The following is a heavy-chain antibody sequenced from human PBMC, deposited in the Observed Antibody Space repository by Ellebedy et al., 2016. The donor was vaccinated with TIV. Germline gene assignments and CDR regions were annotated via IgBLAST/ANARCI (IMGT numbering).Heavy chain of an antibody. CDR3: ARNRGYCGGDCYSSLDGMDV. D-gene: IGHD2-21*02. V-gene: IGHV3-33*08. Sequence: GESLKISCAASGFTFSSYGMHWIRQAPGQGLEWVAVIWYDGSIKYYGDSVKGRFTISSDNSKNTLFLQMNSLRAEDAAVYYCARNRGYCGGDCYSSLDGMDVWGQGTTVPVSS. CDR1: GFTFSSYG. CDR2: IWYDGSIK. J-gene: IGHJ6*02.